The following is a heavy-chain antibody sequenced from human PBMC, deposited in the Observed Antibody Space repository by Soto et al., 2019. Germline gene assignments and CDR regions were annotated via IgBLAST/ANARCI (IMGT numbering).Heavy chain of an antibody. V-gene: IGHV3-23*01. CDR2: ISGSGTST. CDR3: AVLRFLEWSTYFDY. J-gene: IGHJ4*02. CDR1: VFTFSSYA. D-gene: IGHD3-3*01. Sequence: GGSLRLSCAASVFTFSSYAMNWVRQAPGKGLEWVSAISGSGTSTYYTDSMKGRFTISRDNSKNTLYLQMKSLRAEDTALYYCAVLRFLEWSTYFDYWGQGTLVTVSS.